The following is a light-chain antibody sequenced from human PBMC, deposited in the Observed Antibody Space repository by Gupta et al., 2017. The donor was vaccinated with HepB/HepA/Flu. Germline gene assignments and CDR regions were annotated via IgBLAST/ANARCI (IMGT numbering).Light chain of an antibody. CDR3: SSYTSSSTLAV. V-gene: IGLV2-14*03. J-gene: IGLJ1*01. Sequence: QSALTQPASVSASPGQSITISCTGTSSDVGGYNYVSWYQQHPGKAPKLMIYDVSNRPSGVSNRFSGSKSGNTASLTISGLQAEEEADYYCSSYTSSSTLAVFGTGTKVTVL. CDR2: DVS. CDR1: SSDVGGYNY.